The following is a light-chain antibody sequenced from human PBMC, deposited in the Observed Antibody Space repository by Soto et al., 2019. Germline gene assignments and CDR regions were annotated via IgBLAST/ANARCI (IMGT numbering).Light chain of an antibody. J-gene: IGKJ1*01. CDR1: QNIKTW. V-gene: IGKV1-5*03. CDR2: KAS. Sequence: DIQVTQSPSTLSASVGDRVTSTCRASQNIKTWLAWYQQKTGKAPKLLIYKASGLESGVPSRFRGSGSGTDFTLTISSLQPEDVEIYYCQQYNSYPWTFGQGTKVDIK. CDR3: QQYNSYPWT.